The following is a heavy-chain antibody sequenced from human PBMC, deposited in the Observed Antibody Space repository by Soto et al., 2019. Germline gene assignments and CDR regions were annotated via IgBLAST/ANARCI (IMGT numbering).Heavy chain of an antibody. CDR3: ARLYYYDSSGYDGYYYYGMDV. V-gene: IGHV1-69*01. CDR2: IIPIFGTA. CDR1: GGTFSSYA. Sequence: QVQLVQSGAEVKKPGSSVKVSCKASGGTFSSYAISWVRQAPGQGLEWMGGIIPIFGTANYAQKFQGRVTITEDEATSTAYIELSSLRSEDTAVYYCARLYYYDSSGYDGYYYYGMDVWGQGTTVTVSS. J-gene: IGHJ6*02. D-gene: IGHD3-22*01.